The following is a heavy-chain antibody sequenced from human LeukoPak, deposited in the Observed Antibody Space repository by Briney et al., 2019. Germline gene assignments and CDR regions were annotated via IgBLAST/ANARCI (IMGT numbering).Heavy chain of an antibody. V-gene: IGHV3-11*01. D-gene: IGHD5-18*01. CDR1: GFTFSDYY. CDR3: AKDQDGYSYGYGGY. Sequence: GGSLRLSCAASGFTFSDYYMSWIRQAPGKGLEWVSYISSSGSTIYYADSVKGRFTISRDNSKNTLYLQMNSLRAEDTAVYYCAKDQDGYSYGYGGYWGQGTLVTVSS. J-gene: IGHJ4*02. CDR2: ISSSGSTI.